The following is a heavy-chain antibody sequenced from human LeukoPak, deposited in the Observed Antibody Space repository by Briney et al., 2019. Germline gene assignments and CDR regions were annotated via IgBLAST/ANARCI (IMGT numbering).Heavy chain of an antibody. D-gene: IGHD2-2*01. CDR3: AKAPGYCSSTSCRPYFDY. V-gene: IGHV3-23*01. CDR2: ISGSGGST. J-gene: IGHJ4*02. CDR1: GFTFSSYA. Sequence: GGSLRLTCAASGFTFSSYAMSWVRQAPGKGLEWVSAISGSGGSTYYADSVKGRFTISRDNSKNTLYLQMNSLRAEDTAVYYCAKAPGYCSSTSCRPYFDYWGQGTLVTVSS.